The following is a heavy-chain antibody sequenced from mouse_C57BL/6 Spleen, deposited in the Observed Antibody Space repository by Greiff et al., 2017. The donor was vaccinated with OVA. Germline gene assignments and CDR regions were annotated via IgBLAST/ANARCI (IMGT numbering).Heavy chain of an antibody. J-gene: IGHJ1*03. CDR2: IYPGSGNT. Sequence: QVQLKQSGAELVRPGASVKLSCKASGYTFTDYYINWVKQRPGQGLEWIARIYPGSGNTYYNEKFKGKATLTAEKSSSTAYMQLSSLTSEDSAVYFCARYLDWYFDVWGTGTTVTVSS. V-gene: IGHV1-76*01. CDR1: GYTFTDYY. CDR3: ARYLDWYFDV.